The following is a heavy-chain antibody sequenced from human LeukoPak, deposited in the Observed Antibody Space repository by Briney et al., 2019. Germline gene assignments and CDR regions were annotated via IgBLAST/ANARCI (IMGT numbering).Heavy chain of an antibody. CDR3: ARQENYYDSSGYLDY. CDR1: GYSFTSYW. Sequence: GESLKISCKGSGYSFTSYWIGWVRQMPGKGLEWMGIIYPGDSDTRYSPSFQGQVTISADKSTSTAYLQWSSLKASDTAMYYCARQENYYDSSGYLDYWGQGTLVIVSS. V-gene: IGHV5-51*01. D-gene: IGHD3-22*01. CDR2: IYPGDSDT. J-gene: IGHJ4*02.